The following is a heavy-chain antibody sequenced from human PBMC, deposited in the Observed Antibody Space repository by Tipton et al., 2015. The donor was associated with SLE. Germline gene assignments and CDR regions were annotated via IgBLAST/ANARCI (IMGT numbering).Heavy chain of an antibody. CDR2: INHSGRT. Sequence: TLSLTCAVYGGSFSGYYWTWIRQPPGKGLEWIGEINHSGRTNYNPSLKSRVTISVDTSKNQFSLKLSSVTAADTAVYYCARDGDSIFGVPDETLWGQGTMVTVSS. D-gene: IGHD3-3*01. J-gene: IGHJ3*01. V-gene: IGHV4-34*01. CDR3: ARDGDSIFGVPDETL. CDR1: GGSFSGYY.